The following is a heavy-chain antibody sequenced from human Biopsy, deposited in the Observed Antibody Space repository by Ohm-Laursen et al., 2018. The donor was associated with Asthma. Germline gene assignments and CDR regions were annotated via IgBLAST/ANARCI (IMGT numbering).Heavy chain of an antibody. V-gene: IGHV1-3*01. D-gene: IGHD3-9*01. CDR3: ARTYFDFLTGQVHDAFAM. CDR2: INAGNGNT. CDR1: GYTFINYA. Sequence: ASVKVSCKASGYTFINYAIHWVRQAPGQRLEWMGWINAGNGNTKYSEKFQGRVTISRDTSASTAYMDLSSLRSEDTAVYYCARTYFDFLTGQVHDAFAMWGQGTMVTVSS. J-gene: IGHJ3*02.